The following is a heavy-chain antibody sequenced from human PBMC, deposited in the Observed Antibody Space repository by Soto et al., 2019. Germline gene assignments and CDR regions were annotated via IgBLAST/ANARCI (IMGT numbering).Heavy chain of an antibody. V-gene: IGHV3-15*01. D-gene: IGHD4-17*01. J-gene: IGHJ6*02. CDR3: TTTDDYGYYYYGMDV. CDR1: GFTFSNAW. Sequence: GGSLRLSCAASGFTFSNAWMSWVRRAPGKGLEWVGRIKSKTDGGTTDYAAPVKGRFTISRDDSKNTLYLQMNSLKTEDTAVYYCTTTDDYGYYYYGMDVWGQGTTVTVSS. CDR2: IKSKTDGGTT.